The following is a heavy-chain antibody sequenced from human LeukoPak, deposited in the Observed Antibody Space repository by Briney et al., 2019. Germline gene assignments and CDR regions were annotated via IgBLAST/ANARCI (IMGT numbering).Heavy chain of an antibody. V-gene: IGHV4-38-2*01. CDR3: ATYYDSSGYPDY. J-gene: IGHJ4*02. CDR2: IYHSGST. CDR1: GGSFSGYY. Sequence: SETLSLTCAVYGGSFSGYYWGWIRQPPGKGLEWIGSIYHSGSTYYNPSLKSRVTISVDTSKNQFSLKLSSVTAADTAVYYCATYYDSSGYPDYWGQGTLVTVSS. D-gene: IGHD3-22*01.